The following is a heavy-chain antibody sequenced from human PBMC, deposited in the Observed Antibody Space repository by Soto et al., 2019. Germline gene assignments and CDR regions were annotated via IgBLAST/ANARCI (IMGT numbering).Heavy chain of an antibody. Sequence: QITLKESGPTLVRPTQTLTLTCTVSGFSLDTWGVGVGWIRQPPGKAPEWLALVYWDNDKRYSPSLKNRLTITKDTSKSQVVLTMTNMDPVDTVTYYCARALGSWGAYYFDHWGQGTLVTVSS. CDR2: VYWDNDK. CDR1: GFSLDTWGVG. D-gene: IGHD3-16*01. J-gene: IGHJ4*02. CDR3: ARALGSWGAYYFDH. V-gene: IGHV2-5*02.